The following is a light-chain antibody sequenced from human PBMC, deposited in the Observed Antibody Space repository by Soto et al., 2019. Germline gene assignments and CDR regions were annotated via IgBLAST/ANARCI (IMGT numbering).Light chain of an antibody. CDR2: DTF. Sequence: ELVLTQSPATLSLSPGERATLSCRASQSVSSHLAWYQQKPGQAPSLLIYDTFNRATGIPARFNGSGSGTDSTLTISSLDPQDFAVYYCQQRSNYPPGYTFGQGTKLEIK. V-gene: IGKV3-11*01. CDR3: QQRSNYPPGYT. CDR1: QSVSSH. J-gene: IGKJ2*01.